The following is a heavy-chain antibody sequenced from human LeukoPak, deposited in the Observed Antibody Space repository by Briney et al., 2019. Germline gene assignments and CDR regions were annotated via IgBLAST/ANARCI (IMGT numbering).Heavy chain of an antibody. Sequence: SQTLSLTCTVSGGSISSGGYYWSWIRQHPGKGLEWIGYIYYSGSTYYNPSLKSRVTISVDTSKNQFSLKLSSVTAADTAVYYCARQWLVHGSVVWFDPWGQGTLVTVSS. CDR1: GGSISSGGYY. CDR2: IYYSGST. V-gene: IGHV4-31*03. D-gene: IGHD6-19*01. J-gene: IGHJ5*02. CDR3: ARQWLVHGSVVWFDP.